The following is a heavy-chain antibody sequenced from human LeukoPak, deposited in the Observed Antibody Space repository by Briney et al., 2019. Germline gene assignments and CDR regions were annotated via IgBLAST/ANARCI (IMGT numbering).Heavy chain of an antibody. Sequence: ASVKVSCKASGYTFTSYGISWVRQAPGQGLEWMGWFNPENGNTNYAQKVQGRVTMTADTSTSTSYMELRSLRSDDTAVYYCAREHSSSWDQFDYWGQGTLVTVSS. CDR2: FNPENGNT. V-gene: IGHV1-18*01. D-gene: IGHD6-13*01. J-gene: IGHJ4*02. CDR3: AREHSSSWDQFDY. CDR1: GYTFTSYG.